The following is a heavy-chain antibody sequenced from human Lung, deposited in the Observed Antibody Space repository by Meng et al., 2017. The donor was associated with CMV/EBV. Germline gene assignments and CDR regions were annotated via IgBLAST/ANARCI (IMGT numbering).Heavy chain of an antibody. Sequence: ESLKISCAASGFNFSTYSMNWVRQAPGKGLEWVSYITSSSSYIYYGDSVRGRFTISRDNAKNSLYLQMNSLRAEDTAVYYCAIYCSATTCPPGHDAFDMWGQGTXVTVSS. J-gene: IGHJ3*02. D-gene: IGHD2-2*01. V-gene: IGHV3-21*01. CDR3: AIYCSATTCPPGHDAFDM. CDR1: GFNFSTYS. CDR2: ITSSSSYI.